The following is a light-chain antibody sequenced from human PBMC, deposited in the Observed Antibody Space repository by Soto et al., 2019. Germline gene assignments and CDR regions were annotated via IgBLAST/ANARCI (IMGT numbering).Light chain of an antibody. J-gene: IGKJ1*01. CDR3: QQYNSYST. Sequence: DIQMTQSPSTLSASVGDRVTITCRASQSISSWLAWYQQKPGKAPKLLIYKASSLHSGVPSRFSGSGSGTEFTLTISGLQPDDFATYYCQQYNSYSTFGQGTKVAIK. V-gene: IGKV1-5*03. CDR1: QSISSW. CDR2: KAS.